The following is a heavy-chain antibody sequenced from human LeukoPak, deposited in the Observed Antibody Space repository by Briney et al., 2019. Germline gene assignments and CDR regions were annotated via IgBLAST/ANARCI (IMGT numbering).Heavy chain of an antibody. CDR3: AKEKMGAMIVVVIPYLDY. D-gene: IGHD3-22*01. Sequence: GGSLRLSCAASGFTFSSYAMSWVRQAPGKGLEWVSAISGSGGSTYYADSVKGRFTISRDNSKNTLYLQMNSLRAEDTAVYYCAKEKMGAMIVVVIPYLDYWGQGTLVTVSS. V-gene: IGHV3-23*01. CDR1: GFTFSSYA. CDR2: ISGSGGST. J-gene: IGHJ4*02.